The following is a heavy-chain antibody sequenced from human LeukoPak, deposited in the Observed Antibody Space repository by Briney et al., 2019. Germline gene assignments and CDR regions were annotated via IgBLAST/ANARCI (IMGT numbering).Heavy chain of an antibody. Sequence: SETLSLTCAVSGGSLSSYYWSWIRQPPGKGLEWIGYIYYSGSTNYNPSLKSRVTISVDTSKNQFSLKLSSVTAADTAVYYCARSRFHMVRALFDYWGQGTLVTDSS. CDR3: ARSRFHMVRALFDY. CDR2: IYYSGST. J-gene: IGHJ4*02. V-gene: IGHV4-59*01. D-gene: IGHD3-10*01. CDR1: GGSLSSYY.